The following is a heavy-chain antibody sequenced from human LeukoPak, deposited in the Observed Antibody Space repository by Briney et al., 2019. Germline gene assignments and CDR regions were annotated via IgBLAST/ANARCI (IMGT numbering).Heavy chain of an antibody. J-gene: IGHJ1*01. CDR3: AKWDSTWHFQH. V-gene: IGHV3-30*18. CDR2: MSYNGSNK. D-gene: IGHD6-13*01. CDR1: GFTFSSYG. Sequence: GGSLRLSCAASGFTFSSYGMHWVRQAPGKGLEWVAVMSYNGSNKYYADSVKGRFTISRDNSKNTLYLQMSSLRAEDTAVYYCAKWDSTWHFQHWGQGTLVTVSS.